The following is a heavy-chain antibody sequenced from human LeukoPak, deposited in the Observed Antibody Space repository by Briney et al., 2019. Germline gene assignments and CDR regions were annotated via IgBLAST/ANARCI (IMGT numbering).Heavy chain of an antibody. CDR3: ARVSEMATISAYDFDI. D-gene: IGHD5-24*01. Sequence: GGSLRLSCAASGFTFSSYSMNWVRQAPGKGLEWVSSISSSSSYIYYADSVKGRFTISRDNAKNSLYLQMNSLRAEDTAVYYCARVSEMATISAYDFDIWGQGTMVTVSS. J-gene: IGHJ3*02. CDR2: ISSSSSYI. CDR1: GFTFSSYS. V-gene: IGHV3-21*01.